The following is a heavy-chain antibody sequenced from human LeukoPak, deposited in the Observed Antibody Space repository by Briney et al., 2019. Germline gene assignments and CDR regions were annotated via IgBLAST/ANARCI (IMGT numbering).Heavy chain of an antibody. CDR2: ISYDGSNK. CDR3: ARDAFRYYDSSGYYLP. J-gene: IGHJ4*02. D-gene: IGHD3-22*01. Sequence: GGSLRLSCAASGFTFSSYAMHWVRQAPGKGLEWVAVISYDGSNKCYADSVKGRFTISRDNSKNTLYLQMNSLRAEDTAVYYCARDAFRYYDSSGYYLPWGQGTLVTVSS. CDR1: GFTFSSYA. V-gene: IGHV3-30-3*01.